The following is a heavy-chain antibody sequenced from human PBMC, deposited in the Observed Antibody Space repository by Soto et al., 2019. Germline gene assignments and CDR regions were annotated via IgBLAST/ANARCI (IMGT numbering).Heavy chain of an antibody. Sequence: SETLSLTCTVSGGSISSGDYYWSWIRQPPGKGLEWIGYVHYSGSTYYNPSLKSRVTISVDTSKNQFSLKLSSVTAADTAVYFCARVPSPFDYYYAMDVWGQGTTVTVSS. CDR3: ARVPSPFDYYYAMDV. D-gene: IGHD3-16*01. CDR1: GGSISSGDYY. CDR2: VHYSGST. V-gene: IGHV4-30-4*01. J-gene: IGHJ6*02.